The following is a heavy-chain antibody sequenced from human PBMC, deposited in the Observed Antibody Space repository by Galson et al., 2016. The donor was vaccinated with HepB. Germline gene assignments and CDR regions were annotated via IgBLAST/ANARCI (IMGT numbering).Heavy chain of an antibody. CDR1: GFTFSTYG. D-gene: IGHD3-3*01. CDR2: ISHDGSHT. V-gene: IGHV3-30*19. CDR3: ARGPIFGIFSSSTREDH. Sequence: SLRLSCAASGFTFSTYGMHWVRQAPGKGLEWVAVISHDGSHTYYADSVKGRFTISRDISKNTLYLQMNSLRDEDTAVYYCARGPIFGIFSSSTREDHRGHGTLVTVSS. J-gene: IGHJ4*01.